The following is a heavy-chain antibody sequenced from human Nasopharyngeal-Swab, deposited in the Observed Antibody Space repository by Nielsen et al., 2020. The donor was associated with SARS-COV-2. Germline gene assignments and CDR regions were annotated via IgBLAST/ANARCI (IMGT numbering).Heavy chain of an antibody. CDR3: AKEVDPRLWFGDLALDY. V-gene: IGHV3-23*01. Sequence: GGSLRLSCAASGFTFSSYGMHWVRQAPGKGLEWVSAISGHGSSTYYVDSVKGRFTISRDNSQNTLFLQMNSLRAEDTAVYYCAKEVDPRLWFGDLALDYWGQGTLVTVSS. J-gene: IGHJ4*02. D-gene: IGHD3-10*01. CDR1: GFTFSSYG. CDR2: ISGHGSST.